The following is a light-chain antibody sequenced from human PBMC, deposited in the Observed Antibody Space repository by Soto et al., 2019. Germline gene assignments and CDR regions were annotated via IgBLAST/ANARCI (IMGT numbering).Light chain of an antibody. CDR1: SGHSSYA. J-gene: IGLJ2*01. CDR3: QTWGTGIHVV. Sequence: QLVLTQSPSASASLGASVKLTCTLSSGHSSYAIAWHQQQPEKGPRYLMKLDSDGSHTKGDAIPDRFSGSSSGAERYLTIASRQSEDEADYYGQTWGTGIHVVFGGGTKLTVL. CDR2: LDSDGSH. V-gene: IGLV4-69*01.